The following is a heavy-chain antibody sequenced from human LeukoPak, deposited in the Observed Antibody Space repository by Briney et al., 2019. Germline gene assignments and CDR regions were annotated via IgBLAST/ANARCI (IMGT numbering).Heavy chain of an antibody. CDR1: GGSISSYY. J-gene: IGHJ6*04. CDR3: ARVPPYDILTGSDYYGMDV. D-gene: IGHD3-9*01. CDR2: IYYSGST. V-gene: IGHV4-59*01. Sequence: SKTLSLTCTVSGGSISSYYWSWIRQPPGKGLDWIGYIYYSGSTNYNPSLKSRVTISVDTSKNQFSLKLSSVTAADTAVYYCARVPPYDILTGSDYYGMDVWGKGTTVTVSS.